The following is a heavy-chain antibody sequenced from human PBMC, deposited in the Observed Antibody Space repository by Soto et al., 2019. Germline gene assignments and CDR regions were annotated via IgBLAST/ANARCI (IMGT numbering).Heavy chain of an antibody. CDR3: VRDFNYAFDS. J-gene: IGHJ4*02. V-gene: IGHV3-74*01. CDR1: GFAFDSHW. D-gene: IGHD2-2*01. Sequence: GGSLRLSCAASGFAFDSHWMHWVRQAPGKGLVWVSRINSVGTRIDYADSVKGRFTISRDNAKNSLYLQMNSLRAGDTATYYCVRDFNYAFDSWGQGTLVTVSS. CDR2: INSVGTRI.